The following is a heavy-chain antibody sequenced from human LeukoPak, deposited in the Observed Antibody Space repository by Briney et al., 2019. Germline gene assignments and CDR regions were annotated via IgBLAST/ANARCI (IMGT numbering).Heavy chain of an antibody. D-gene: IGHD2-2*01. V-gene: IGHV3-23*01. J-gene: IGHJ6*02. CDR3: ARSSRDYYCGMDV. CDR2: ISRSGGTP. Sequence: GGSLRLSCAASGFTFGGYAMTWVRQAPVKGLEWVSVISRSGGTPYYADSVKGRFTISRDNSKNTLYLQMNSLRAEDTAVYYCARSSRDYYCGMDVWGQGTTVTVSS. CDR1: GFTFGGYA.